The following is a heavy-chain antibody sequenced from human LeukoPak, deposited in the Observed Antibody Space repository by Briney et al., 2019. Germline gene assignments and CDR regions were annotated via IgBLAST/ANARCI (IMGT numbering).Heavy chain of an antibody. CDR3: ARGDYGSGSYIDY. CDR2: ISSSGGST. V-gene: IGHV3-64*01. J-gene: IGHJ4*02. D-gene: IGHD3-10*01. Sequence: PGGSLRLSCAASGFTFSSYATHWVRQAPGKGLEYVSGISSSGGSTYYANSVKGRFTISRDNSKNTLYLQMGSLRAEDMAVYYCARGDYGSGSYIDYWGQGTLVTVSS. CDR1: GFTFSSYA.